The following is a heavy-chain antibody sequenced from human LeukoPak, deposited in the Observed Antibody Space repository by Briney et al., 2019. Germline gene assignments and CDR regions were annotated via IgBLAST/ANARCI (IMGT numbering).Heavy chain of an antibody. CDR2: IYYSGST. V-gene: IGHV4-39*01. Sequence: SETLSLTCTVSGGSISSSSYYWGWIRQSPGKGLEWIGNIYYSGSTYYNPSLKSRLTISVDTPKNQFSLKLSSVTAADTAVYYCARGYYYMDVWGKGTTVTISS. CDR1: GGSISSSSYY. CDR3: ARGYYYMDV. J-gene: IGHJ6*03.